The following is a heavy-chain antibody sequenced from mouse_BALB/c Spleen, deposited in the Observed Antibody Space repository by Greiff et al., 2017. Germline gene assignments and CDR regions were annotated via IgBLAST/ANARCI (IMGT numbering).Heavy chain of an antibody. D-gene: IGHD1-1*01. CDR1: GFAFSSYD. CDR3: ARDYYGSRGDFDY. V-gene: IGHV5-12-1*01. J-gene: IGHJ2*01. CDR2: ISSGGGST. Sequence: EVKLQESGGGLVKPGGSLKLSCAASGFAFSSYDMSWVRQTPEKRLEWVAYISSGGGSTYYPDSVKGRFTISRDNARNILYLQMSSLRSEDTAMYYCARDYYGSRGDFDYWGQGTTLTVSS.